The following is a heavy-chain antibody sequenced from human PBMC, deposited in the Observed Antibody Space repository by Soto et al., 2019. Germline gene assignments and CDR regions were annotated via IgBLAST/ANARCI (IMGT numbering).Heavy chain of an antibody. CDR3: AKDVEMAHNYAFFDY. V-gene: IGHV3-23*01. CDR2: ISGSGGST. CDR1: GFTFSSHA. J-gene: IGHJ4*02. D-gene: IGHD3-16*01. Sequence: PGGSLRLSCAASGFTFSSHAISWVRQAPGKGLEWVSAISGSGGSTYYADSVKGRFTISRDNSKNTLYLQMNSLRAEDTAVYYCAKDVEMAHNYAFFDYWGQGTLVTVSS.